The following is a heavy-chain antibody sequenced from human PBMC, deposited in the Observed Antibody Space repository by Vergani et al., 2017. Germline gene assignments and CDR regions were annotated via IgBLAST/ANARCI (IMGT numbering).Heavy chain of an antibody. J-gene: IGHJ5*02. Sequence: QVQLQESGPGLVKPSETLSLTCTVSGGSISSYYWSWIRQPPGKGLEWIGYIYYSGSTNYNPSLKSRVTILVDTSKNQFSLKLSSVTAADTAVYYCARDWSRYCSGGSCYMNWFDPWGQGTLVTVSS. CDR1: GGSISSYY. D-gene: IGHD2-15*01. CDR2: IYYSGST. CDR3: ARDWSRYCSGGSCYMNWFDP. V-gene: IGHV4-59*01.